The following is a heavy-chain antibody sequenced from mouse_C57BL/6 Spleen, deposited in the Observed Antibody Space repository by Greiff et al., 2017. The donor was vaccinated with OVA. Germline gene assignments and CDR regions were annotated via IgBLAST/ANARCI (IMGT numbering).Heavy chain of an antibody. CDR3: ARYYYGSRGAMDY. D-gene: IGHD1-1*01. Sequence: EVKLMESGPGLVKPSQSLSLTCSVTGYSITSGYYWNWIRQFPGNKLEWMGYISYDGSNNYNPSLKNRISITRDTSKNQFFLKLNSVTTEDTATYYCARYYYGSRGAMDYWGQGTSVTVSS. CDR1: GYSITSGYY. J-gene: IGHJ4*01. CDR2: ISYDGSN. V-gene: IGHV3-6*01.